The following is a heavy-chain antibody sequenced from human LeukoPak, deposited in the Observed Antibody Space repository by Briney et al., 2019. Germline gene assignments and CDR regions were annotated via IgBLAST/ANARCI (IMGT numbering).Heavy chain of an antibody. V-gene: IGHV4-59*02. D-gene: IGHD1-1*01. CDR3: AKDEDINNWYYFDY. Sequence: SETLSLTCTVSGGSVSSYYWSWIRQPPGRGLEWIGYLSHSGSSDSNPSLKSRVTILVDTSKNQFSLKLTSVTAADTAVYYCAKDEDINNWYYFDYWGQGTLVTVSS. CDR2: LSHSGSS. J-gene: IGHJ4*02. CDR1: GGSVSSYY.